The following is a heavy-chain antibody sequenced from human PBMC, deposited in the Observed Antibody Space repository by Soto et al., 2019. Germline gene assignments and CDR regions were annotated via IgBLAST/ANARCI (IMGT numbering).Heavy chain of an antibody. CDR2: ISGSGDST. D-gene: IGHD6-19*01. CDR1: GFTFSSYA. Sequence: GGSLRLSCAASGFTFSSYAMSWVRQAPGKGLEWVSGISGSGDSTYYADSVKGRFTISRDNSKNTLYLQMNSLKAEDTAVYYCAKGVPGIAVAGTGYFQHWGQGTLVTVSS. V-gene: IGHV3-23*01. J-gene: IGHJ1*01. CDR3: AKGVPGIAVAGTGYFQH.